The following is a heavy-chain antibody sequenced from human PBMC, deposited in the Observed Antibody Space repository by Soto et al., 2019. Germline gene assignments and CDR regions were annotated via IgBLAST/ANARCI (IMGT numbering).Heavy chain of an antibody. D-gene: IGHD3-10*01. CDR3: VKNSGWFNT. V-gene: IGHV3-64D*06. Sequence: GGSLRLSCSASGFTFSSYAMHWVRQAPGKGLEYISAIDKNGGTTYYADSVKGRFTISRDNSKNTLSLQMNSLRGDDTALYYCVKNSGWFNTWGQGALVTVSS. CDR2: IDKNGGTT. J-gene: IGHJ5*02. CDR1: GFTFSSYA.